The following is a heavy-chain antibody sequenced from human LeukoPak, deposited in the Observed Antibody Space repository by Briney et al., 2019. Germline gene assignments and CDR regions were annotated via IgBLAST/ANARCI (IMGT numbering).Heavy chain of an antibody. D-gene: IGHD3-22*01. V-gene: IGHV4-4*07. CDR2: IYTSGST. Sequence: KPLETLSLTCSVSGGSISSYYWSWIRQPAGKGLEWIGRIYTSGSTNYNPSLKSRVTMSVDTSKNQFSLKLSSVTAADTAVYYCARDRYYYDSSSYRFDYWGRGTLVTVSS. CDR1: GGSISSYY. CDR3: ARDRYYYDSSSYRFDY. J-gene: IGHJ4*02.